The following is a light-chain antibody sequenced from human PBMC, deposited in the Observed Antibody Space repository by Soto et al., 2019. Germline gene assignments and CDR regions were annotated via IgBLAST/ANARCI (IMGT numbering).Light chain of an antibody. CDR3: SSYTTSNTYV. V-gene: IGLV2-14*01. J-gene: IGLJ1*01. Sequence: QSALTQPASMSGSPGQSITISCTGTSSDVTYYNFVSWYQHHPGKAPRPMIYEVTYRPSGVSDRFSGSKSGNTASLTISGLQPEDEADYYCSSYTTSNTYVFGTGTKVTVL. CDR2: EVT. CDR1: SSDVTYYNF.